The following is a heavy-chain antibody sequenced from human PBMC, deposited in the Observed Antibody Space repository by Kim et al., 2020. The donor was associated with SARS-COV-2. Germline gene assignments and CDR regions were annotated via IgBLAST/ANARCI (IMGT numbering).Heavy chain of an antibody. D-gene: IGHD3-10*01. Sequence: SETLSLTCTVSGGSISRGDFFWIWIRQPPGKGLEWMGYIFHTGSTSYNPSLKSRIAMSVDTSKNQFSLNLTSVTPADTAVYYCAREGLIYYGSGTDPFDSWGQGTLVSVSS. V-gene: IGHV4-30-4*01. CDR3: AREGLIYYGSGTDPFDS. J-gene: IGHJ4*02. CDR2: IFHTGST. CDR1: GGSISRGDFF.